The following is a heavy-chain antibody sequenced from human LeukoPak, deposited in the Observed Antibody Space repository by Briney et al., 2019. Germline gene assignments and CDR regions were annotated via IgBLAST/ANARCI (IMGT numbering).Heavy chain of an antibody. CDR2: IYSGGST. V-gene: IGHV3-53*01. CDR3: ARVEASGYDYGAFDY. D-gene: IGHD5-12*01. CDR1: GFTVSSNY. Sequence: GGSLRLSCAASGFTVSSNYMSWVRQAPGKGLEWVSVIYSGGSTYYADSVKGRFTISRDNSKNSLYLQMNSLRAEDTAVYYCARVEASGYDYGAFDYWGQGTLVTVSS. J-gene: IGHJ4*02.